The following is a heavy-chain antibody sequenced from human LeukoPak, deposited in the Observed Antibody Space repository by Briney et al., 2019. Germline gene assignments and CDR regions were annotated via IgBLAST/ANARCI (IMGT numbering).Heavy chain of an antibody. CDR3: ATRPSLNDYGDYDGY. J-gene: IGHJ4*02. CDR2: INPNSGGT. D-gene: IGHD4-17*01. V-gene: IGHV1-2*02. Sequence: GASVKVSCKASGYTFTGYYMHWVRQAPGQGLEWMGWINPNSGGTNYAQKFQGRVTMTRDTSISTAYMELSRLRSEDTAVYYCATRPSLNDYGDYDGYWGQGTLVTVSS. CDR1: GYTFTGYY.